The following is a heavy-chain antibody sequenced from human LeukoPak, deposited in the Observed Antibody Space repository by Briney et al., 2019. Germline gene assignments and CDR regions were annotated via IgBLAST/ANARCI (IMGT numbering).Heavy chain of an antibody. J-gene: IGHJ2*01. Sequence: ASVKVSCKASGYTFTGYYMHWVRQAPGQGLEWMGWINPNSGGTNYAQKFQGRVTMTRDTSISTAYMELSRLRSDDTAVYYCATRVGCSGGSCYNYWYFDLWGRGTLVTVSS. CDR1: GYTFTGYY. CDR2: INPNSGGT. D-gene: IGHD2-15*01. CDR3: ATRVGCSGGSCYNYWYFDL. V-gene: IGHV1-2*02.